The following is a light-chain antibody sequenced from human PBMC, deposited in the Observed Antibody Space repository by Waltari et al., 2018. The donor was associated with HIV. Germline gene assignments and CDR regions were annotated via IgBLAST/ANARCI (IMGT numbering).Light chain of an antibody. J-gene: IGKJ4*01. CDR2: DST. V-gene: IGKV3-11*01. Sequence: EIVLTQSPATLSLSPGDRAILSCRASPSVSNYLAWYQQKPGQAPRLLIYDSTHRATGIPARFSGSGSTTDFTLTISSLEPEDFGVYYCQQRHDWPPLTFGGGTKVEI. CDR3: QQRHDWPPLT. CDR1: PSVSNY.